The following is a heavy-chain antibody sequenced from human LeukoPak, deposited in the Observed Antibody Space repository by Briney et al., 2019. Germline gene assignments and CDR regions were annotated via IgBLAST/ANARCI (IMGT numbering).Heavy chain of an antibody. D-gene: IGHD2-15*01. V-gene: IGHV1-2*02. J-gene: IGHJ4*02. CDR2: INPNSGGT. Sequence: GASVKVSCKASGYTFTGYYMHWVRQAPGQGLEWMGWINPNSGGTKYAQKFQGRVTLTRETYITTAYIELSSLRSDDTAVYYCAREVADPGRISDRGYFDFWGQGTLVAVSS. CDR1: GYTFTGYY. CDR3: AREVADPGRISDRGYFDF.